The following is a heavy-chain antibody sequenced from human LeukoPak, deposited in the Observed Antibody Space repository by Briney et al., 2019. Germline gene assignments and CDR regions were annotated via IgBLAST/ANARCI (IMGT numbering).Heavy chain of an antibody. CDR3: AKGPKVVPAAIYYFDY. J-gene: IGHJ4*02. CDR2: ISSSSSYK. V-gene: IGHV3-21*04. CDR1: GFTFSSYR. D-gene: IGHD2-2*01. Sequence: GGSLRLSCAASGFTFSSYRMNWVRQAPGKGLEWVSSISSSSSYKYYADSVKGRFTISRDNAKNSLYLQMNSLRAEDTAVYYCAKGPKVVPAAIYYFDYWGQGTLVTVSS.